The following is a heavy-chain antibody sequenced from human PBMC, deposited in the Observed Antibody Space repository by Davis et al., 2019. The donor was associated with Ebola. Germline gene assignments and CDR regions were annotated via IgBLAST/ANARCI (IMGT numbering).Heavy chain of an antibody. CDR2: IWYDGSNK. D-gene: IGHD2-2*02. Sequence: GESLKISCAASGFTFSSYGMHWVRQAPGKGLEWVAVIWYDGSNKYYADSVKGRFTISRDNAKNSLYLQMNSLRAEDTAVYYCAREDIVVVPAAIKVYYYYGMDVWGQGTTVTVSS. CDR3: AREDIVVVPAAIKVYYYYGMDV. V-gene: IGHV3-33*01. CDR1: GFTFSSYG. J-gene: IGHJ6*02.